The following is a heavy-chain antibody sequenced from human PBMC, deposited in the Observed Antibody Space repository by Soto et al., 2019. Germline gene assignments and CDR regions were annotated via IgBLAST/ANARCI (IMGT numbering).Heavy chain of an antibody. CDR2: ISWNSGSI. Sequence: GGSLRLSCAASGFTFDDYAMHWVRQAPGKGLEWVSGISWNSGSIGYADSVKGRFTISRDNAKNSLYLQMNSLRAEDTALYYCVFSDAFDIWGQGKMVTVS. D-gene: IGHD3-3*01. CDR3: VFSDAFDI. V-gene: IGHV3-9*01. CDR1: GFTFDDYA. J-gene: IGHJ3*02.